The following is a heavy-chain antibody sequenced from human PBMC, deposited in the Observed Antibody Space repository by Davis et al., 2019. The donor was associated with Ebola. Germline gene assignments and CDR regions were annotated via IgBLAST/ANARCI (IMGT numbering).Heavy chain of an antibody. Sequence: GGSLRLSCAASGFTFSSYATSWVRQAPGKGLEWVSAISGSGGSTYYADSVKGRFTISRDNSKNTLYLQMNSLRAEDTAVYYCAKRTGGARYYYYYYGMDVWGQGTTVTVSS. V-gene: IGHV3-23*01. J-gene: IGHJ6*02. CDR2: ISGSGGST. CDR3: AKRTGGARYYYYYYGMDV. CDR1: GFTFSSYA. D-gene: IGHD2-8*02.